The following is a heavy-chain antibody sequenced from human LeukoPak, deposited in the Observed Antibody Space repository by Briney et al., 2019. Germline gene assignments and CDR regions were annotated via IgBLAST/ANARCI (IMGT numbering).Heavy chain of an antibody. CDR1: GFTFGDYV. V-gene: IGHV3-33*01. Sequence: GGSLRLSCRSSGFTFGDYVMTWVRQAPGKGLEWVAFIYYDGSNIYYADYVKGRFTISRDISKNTLYLQMDSLRAEDTAIYYCARDWKTNSFDYWGQGTLVTVSS. J-gene: IGHJ4*02. CDR2: IYYDGSNI. D-gene: IGHD1-1*01. CDR3: ARDWKTNSFDY.